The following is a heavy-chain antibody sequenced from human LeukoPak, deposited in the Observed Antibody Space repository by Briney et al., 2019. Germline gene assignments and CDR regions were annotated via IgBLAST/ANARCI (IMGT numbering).Heavy chain of an antibody. CDR1: GGSISSYY. CDR2: IYYSGST. D-gene: IGHD6-13*01. CDR3: ARVRHSSSSFDY. V-gene: IGHV4-59*01. Sequence: PSETLSLTCTVSGGSISSYYWSWIRQPPGKGLEWIGYIYYSGSTNYNPSLKSRVTISVDTSKNQFSLKLSSVTAADTAVYYCARVRHSSSSFDYWGQGTLVTVSS. J-gene: IGHJ4*02.